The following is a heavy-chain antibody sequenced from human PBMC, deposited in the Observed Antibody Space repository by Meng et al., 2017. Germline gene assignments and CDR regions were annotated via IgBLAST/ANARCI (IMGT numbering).Heavy chain of an antibody. V-gene: IGHV1-18*01. CDR1: GYTFTSYG. CDR3: ARDFPSGSYRVDAFDI. J-gene: IGHJ3*02. Sequence: ASVKVSCKASGYTFTSYGISWVRQAPGQGLEWMGWISAYNGNTNYAQKLQGRVTMTTDTSTSTAYMELRSLRSDDTAVYYCARDFPSGSYRVDAFDIWGQGTMVTVSS. D-gene: IGHD1-26*01. CDR2: ISAYNGNT.